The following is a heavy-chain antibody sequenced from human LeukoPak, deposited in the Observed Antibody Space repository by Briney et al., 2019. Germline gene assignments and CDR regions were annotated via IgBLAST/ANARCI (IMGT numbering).Heavy chain of an antibody. CDR2: INHSGST. CDR3: ARALLRRYNY. J-gene: IGHJ4*02. Sequence: IPSETLSLTCAVYGGSFSGYYWSWIRQPPGKGLEWIGEINHSGSTNHNPSLKSRVTISVDTSKNQFSLKLSSVTAADTAVYYCARALLRRYNYWGQGTLVTVSS. V-gene: IGHV4-34*01. D-gene: IGHD2-21*01. CDR1: GGSFSGYY.